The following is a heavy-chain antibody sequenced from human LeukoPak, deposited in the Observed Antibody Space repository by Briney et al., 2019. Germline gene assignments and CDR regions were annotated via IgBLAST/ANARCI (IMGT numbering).Heavy chain of an antibody. D-gene: IGHD2-2*01. J-gene: IGHJ6*02. CDR2: IYHSGST. V-gene: IGHV4-4*02. Sequence: SETLSLTCAVSGGSISSSNWWSWVRQPPGTGLEWIGEIYHSGSTNYNPSLKSRVTISVDKSKNQFSLKLSSVTAADTAVYYCARVSLIVVVPAAHYGMDVWGQGTTVTVSS. CDR3: ARVSLIVVVPAAHYGMDV. CDR1: GGSISSSNW.